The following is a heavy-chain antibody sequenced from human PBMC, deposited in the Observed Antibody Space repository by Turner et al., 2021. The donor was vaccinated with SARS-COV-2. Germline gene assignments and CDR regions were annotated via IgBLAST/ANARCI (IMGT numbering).Heavy chain of an antibody. V-gene: IGHV3-23*01. J-gene: IGHJ4*02. CDR1: GFTFSNSA. D-gene: IGHD3-10*01. Sequence: EVHLLESGGGLVPPGGPLRPSCAASGFTFSNSAMSWVRQAPGKGLEWVSTISSSGGTTYYAASVKGRFTISRDNSKNTLYLQMNSLRAGDTALYYCANVGSYFFDYWGQGTLVTVSS. CDR3: ANVGSYFFDY. CDR2: ISSSGGTT.